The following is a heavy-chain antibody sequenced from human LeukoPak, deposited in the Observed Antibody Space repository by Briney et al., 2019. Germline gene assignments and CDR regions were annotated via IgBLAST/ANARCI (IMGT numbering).Heavy chain of an antibody. D-gene: IGHD6-19*01. CDR2: MNPNSGNT. Sequence: GASVKVSCKASEYTFTSYDINWVRQATGQGLEWMGWMNPNSGNTVYAQKFQGRVTMTRDTSISTAYMELSRLRSDDTAVYYCAREGKAVAGTTGLIFDYWGQGTLVTVSS. CDR3: AREGKAVAGTTGLIFDY. V-gene: IGHV1-8*01. J-gene: IGHJ4*02. CDR1: EYTFTSYD.